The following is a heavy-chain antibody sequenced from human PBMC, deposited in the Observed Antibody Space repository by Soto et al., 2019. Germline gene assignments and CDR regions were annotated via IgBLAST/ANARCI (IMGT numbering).Heavy chain of an antibody. J-gene: IGHJ4*02. CDR1: GFSLHTSGVG. V-gene: IGHV2-5*02. CDR3: AHLLAGNFDY. Sequence: QITLKESGPTLVKPTQTLTLTCTFSGFSLHTSGVGVGWIRQPPGKALEWLALIYWDDDERYSPSLKSRLTLTNDTSKNHLDITITNMDPVDTATYYCAHLLAGNFDYWGQGSLVTVPS. CDR2: IYWDDDE.